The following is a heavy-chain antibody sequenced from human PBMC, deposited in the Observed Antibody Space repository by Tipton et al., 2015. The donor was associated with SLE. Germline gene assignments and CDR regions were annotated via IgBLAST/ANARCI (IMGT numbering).Heavy chain of an antibody. CDR1: GGSFSGYY. J-gene: IGHJ6*02. D-gene: IGHD3-10*01. V-gene: IGHV4-34*01. Sequence: TLSLTCAVYGGSFSGYYWSWIRQPPGKGLEWIGEINHSGSTNYNPSLKSRVTISVDTSKNQFSLKLSSVTAADTAVYYCARDYYYGSGSYGGMDVWGQGTTVTVSS. CDR3: ARDYYYGSGSYGGMDV. CDR2: INHSGST.